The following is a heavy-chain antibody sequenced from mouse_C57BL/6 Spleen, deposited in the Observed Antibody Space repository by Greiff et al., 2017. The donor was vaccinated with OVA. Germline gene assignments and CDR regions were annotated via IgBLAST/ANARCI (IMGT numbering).Heavy chain of an antibody. Sequence: VQGVESGPELVKPGASVKISCKASGYAFSSSWMNWVKQRPGKGLEWIGRIYPGDGDTNYNGKFKGKATLTADKSSSTAYMQLSSLTSEDSAVYFCAQAWFAYWGQGTLVTVSA. J-gene: IGHJ3*01. CDR1: GYAFSSSW. CDR2: IYPGDGDT. V-gene: IGHV1-82*01. CDR3: AQAWFAY.